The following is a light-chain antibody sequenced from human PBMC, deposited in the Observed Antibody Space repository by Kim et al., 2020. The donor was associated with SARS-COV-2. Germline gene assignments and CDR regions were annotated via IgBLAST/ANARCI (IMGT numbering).Light chain of an antibody. CDR1: QSVSSSY. J-gene: IGKJ1*01. CDR2: GAS. Sequence: LSPGERATLSGRASQSVSSSYLAWYQQKPGQAPRLLIYGASSRATGIPDRFSGSGSGTNFTLTISRLEPEDLAVYYCQQYGTSPGTFGQGTKLEI. V-gene: IGKV3-20*01. CDR3: QQYGTSPGT.